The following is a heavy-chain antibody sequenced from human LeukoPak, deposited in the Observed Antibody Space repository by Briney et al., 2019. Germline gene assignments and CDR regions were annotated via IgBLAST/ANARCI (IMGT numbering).Heavy chain of an antibody. CDR2: IWYDGSNK. D-gene: IGHD7-27*01. V-gene: IGHV3-33*01. CDR1: GFTFSSYG. Sequence: GRSLRLSCAASGFTFSSYGMHWVRQAPGKGLEWVAVIWYDGSNKYYADSVKGRFTISRDNSKNTLYLQMNSLRAEDTAVYYCARDLAPWGSGRVGFDYWGQGTLVTVSS. J-gene: IGHJ4*02. CDR3: ARDLAPWGSGRVGFDY.